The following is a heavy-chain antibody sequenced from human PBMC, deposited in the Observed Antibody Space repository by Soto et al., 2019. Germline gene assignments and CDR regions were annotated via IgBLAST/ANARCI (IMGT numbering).Heavy chain of an antibody. CDR1: GGTFSSYA. J-gene: IGHJ4*02. D-gene: IGHD6-13*01. CDR3: ARDLGDSSSWYPFDY. V-gene: IGHV1-69*13. CDR2: IIPIFGTA. Sequence: SVKVSCKASGGTFSSYAISWVRQAPGQGLEWMGGIIPIFGTANYAQKFQGRVTITADESTSTAYMELSSLRSEDTAVYYCARDLGDSSSWYPFDYWGQGTLVTVSS.